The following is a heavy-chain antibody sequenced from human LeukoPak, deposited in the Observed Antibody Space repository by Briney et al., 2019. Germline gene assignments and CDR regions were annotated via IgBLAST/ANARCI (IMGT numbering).Heavy chain of an antibody. CDR1: GFTFSNYA. D-gene: IGHD1-26*01. Sequence: GGSLRLSCAASGFTFSNYAMTWVRQAPGKGLEWVSGYSDSGTGTYYAASVKGRFTISRDNSKNTLSLQMNNLRAEDTAVYYCAKVGVGATWDAFDIWGQGTMVTVSS. CDR3: AKVGVGATWDAFDI. CDR2: YSDSGTGT. J-gene: IGHJ3*02. V-gene: IGHV3-23*01.